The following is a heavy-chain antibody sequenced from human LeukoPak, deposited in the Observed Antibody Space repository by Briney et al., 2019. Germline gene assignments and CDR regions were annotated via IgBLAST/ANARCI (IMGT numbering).Heavy chain of an antibody. J-gene: IGHJ4*02. V-gene: IGHV4-61*02. CDR1: GGSISSGSYY. CDR2: IYTSGST. Sequence: SQTLSLTCTVSGGSISSGSYYWSWIRRPAGKGLEWIGRIYTSGSTNYNPSLKSRVTISVDTSKNQFSLKLSSVTAADTAVYYCARSVAGNPKSFDYWGQGTLVTVSS. CDR3: ARSVAGNPKSFDY. D-gene: IGHD6-19*01.